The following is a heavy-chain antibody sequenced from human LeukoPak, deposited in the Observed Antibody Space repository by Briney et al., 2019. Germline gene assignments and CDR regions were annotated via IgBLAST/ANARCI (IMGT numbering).Heavy chain of an antibody. CDR2: IYSGGTT. CDR1: GFTFSDYY. Sequence: GGSLRLSCAASGFTFSDYYMSWIRQAPGKGLEWVSVIYSGGTTYYADSVKGRFTISRDNSKNMLYLQMNSLRAEDTAVYYCAREPGTDYRKYYFDYWGQGTLVTVSS. V-gene: IGHV3-53*01. D-gene: IGHD3/OR15-3a*01. J-gene: IGHJ4*02. CDR3: AREPGTDYRKYYFDY.